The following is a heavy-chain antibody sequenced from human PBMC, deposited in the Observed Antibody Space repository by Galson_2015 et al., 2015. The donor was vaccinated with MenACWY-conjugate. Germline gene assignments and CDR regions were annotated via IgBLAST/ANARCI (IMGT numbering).Heavy chain of an antibody. CDR1: GFTFSSYW. V-gene: IGHV3-7*03. CDR2: IKQDGSEK. J-gene: IGHJ5*02. D-gene: IGHD6-19*01. CDR3: ARALPADSSGWYDNWFDP. Sequence: SLRLSCAASGFTFSSYWMSWVRQAPGKGLEWVANIKQDGSEKYYVDSVKGRFTISRDNAKNSLYLQMNSLRAEDTAVYYCARALPADSSGWYDNWFDPWGQGTLVTVSS.